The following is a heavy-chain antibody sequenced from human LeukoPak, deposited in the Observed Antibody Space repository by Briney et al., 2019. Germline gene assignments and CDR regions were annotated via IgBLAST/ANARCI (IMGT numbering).Heavy chain of an antibody. V-gene: IGHV3-21*01. D-gene: IGHD6-13*01. CDR3: ARGPGSSSWYLTLEGGYYFDY. CDR2: ISNIRNYI. J-gene: IGHJ4*02. Sequence: WGSLTLSCAASKFTFSDYSMSWVRQAPGKGLEWVASISNIRNYIYYADSVKGRFIVPRDHDKNSLYLQMNSLRAEDTAVYYCARGPGSSSWYLTLEGGYYFDYWGQRTVDPVSS. CDR1: KFTFSDYS.